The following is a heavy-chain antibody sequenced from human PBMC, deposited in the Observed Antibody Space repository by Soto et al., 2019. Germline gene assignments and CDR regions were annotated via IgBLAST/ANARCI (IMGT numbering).Heavy chain of an antibody. CDR3: ARAGILWYGELGDAFDI. V-gene: IGHV3-30-3*01. Sequence: QVQLVESGGGVVQPGRSLRLSCAASGFTFSSYAMHWVRQAPGKGLEWVAVISYDGSNKYYADSVKGRFTISRDNSKNTLYLQMNSPRAEDTAVYYCARAGILWYGELGDAFDIWGQGTTVTVSS. CDR1: GFTFSSYA. CDR2: ISYDGSNK. J-gene: IGHJ3*02. D-gene: IGHD3-10*01.